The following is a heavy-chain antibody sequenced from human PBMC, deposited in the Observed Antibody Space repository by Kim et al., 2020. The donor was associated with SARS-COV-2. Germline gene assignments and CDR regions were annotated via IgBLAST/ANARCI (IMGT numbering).Heavy chain of an antibody. V-gene: IGHV1-69*13. CDR3: ARDGAESSGSSNYYYYGMDV. CDR2: IIPIFGTA. D-gene: IGHD6-19*01. J-gene: IGHJ6*02. CDR1: GGTFSSYA. Sequence: SVKVSCKASGGTFSSYAISWVRQAPGQGLEWMGGIIPIFGTANYAQKFQGRVTITADESTSTAYMELSSLRSEDTAVYYCARDGAESSGSSNYYYYGMDVWGQGTTVTVSS.